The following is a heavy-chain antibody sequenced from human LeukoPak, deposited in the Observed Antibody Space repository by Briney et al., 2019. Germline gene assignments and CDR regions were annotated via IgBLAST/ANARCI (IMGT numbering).Heavy chain of an antibody. CDR3: ARCGFPLGDVDY. V-gene: IGHV4-34*01. CDR1: GFIVSSHY. D-gene: IGHD3-16*01. J-gene: IGHJ4*02. Sequence: GSLSLSCAASGFIVSSHYMSWVRQPPGKRLEWIGEINHSGSVNYNPSLKSRVTISVDTSKNQFSLNLNSVTAADTAVYYCARCGFPLGDVDYWGQGALVTVSS. CDR2: INHSGSV.